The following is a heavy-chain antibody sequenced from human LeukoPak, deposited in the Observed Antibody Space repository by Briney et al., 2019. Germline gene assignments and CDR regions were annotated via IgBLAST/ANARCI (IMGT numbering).Heavy chain of an antibody. CDR2: ISFDGSDA. CDR1: GFTFSGFW. V-gene: IGHV3-74*01. Sequence: GGSLRLSCAASGFTFSGFWMHWVRQAPGKGLVWVSCISFDGSDATYADSVKGRFNISRDNAIHTLFLQLDSLRDEDTGIYYCAKDWGGVPVAGSYFESWGQGTLVSVSS. CDR3: AKDWGGVPVAGSYFES. J-gene: IGHJ4*02. D-gene: IGHD6-19*01.